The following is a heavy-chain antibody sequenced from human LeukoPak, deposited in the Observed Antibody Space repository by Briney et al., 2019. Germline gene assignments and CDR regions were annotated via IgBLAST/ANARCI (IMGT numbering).Heavy chain of an antibody. V-gene: IGHV4-39*01. CDR2: IYYSGST. Sequence: GSLRLSCAASGFTFSSYAMSWVRQAPGKGLEWIGSIYYSGSTYYNPSLKSRVTISVDTSKNQFSLKLSSVTAADTAVYYCARLEQLWSQIDYWGQGTLVTVSS. CDR3: ARLEQLWSQIDY. CDR1: GFTFSSYA. D-gene: IGHD5-18*01. J-gene: IGHJ4*02.